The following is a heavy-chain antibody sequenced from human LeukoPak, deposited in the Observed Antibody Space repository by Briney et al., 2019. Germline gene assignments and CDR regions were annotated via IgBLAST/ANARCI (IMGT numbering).Heavy chain of an antibody. CDR3: ARNLQLVTYYYYYGMDV. J-gene: IGHJ6*02. V-gene: IGHV1-2*02. Sequence: GASVKVSCKASGYTFTGYYMHWVRQAPGQGLEWMGWINPNSGGTNYAQKFQGRVTMTRDTSISTAYMELSRLRSDDTAVYYCARNLQLVTYYYYYGMDVWGQGTTVTVSS. CDR1: GYTFTGYY. D-gene: IGHD6-13*01. CDR2: INPNSGGT.